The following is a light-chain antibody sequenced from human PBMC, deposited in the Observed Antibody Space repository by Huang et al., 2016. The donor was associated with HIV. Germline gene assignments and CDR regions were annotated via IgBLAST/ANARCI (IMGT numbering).Light chain of an antibody. J-gene: IGKJ1*01. CDR1: QDINTY. CDR3: QQYYSFPLT. V-gene: IGKV1-8*01. CDR2: ATS. Sequence: AIRLTQSPSSLSASTGDKVSITCRASQDINTYLAWYQQKPGKPPSLLIYATSTLQSGVPSRFSGSGSGTDFTLTITHRQSEDFATYYCQQYYSFPLTFGQGSQVEV.